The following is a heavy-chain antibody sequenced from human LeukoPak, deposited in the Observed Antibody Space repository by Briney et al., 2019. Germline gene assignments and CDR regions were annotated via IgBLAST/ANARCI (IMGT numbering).Heavy chain of an antibody. Sequence: PGGSLRLSCAASGFTFSSYSMNWVRQAPGKGLEWVSSIGSSSSYIYYADSVKGRFTISRDNAKNSLYLQMNSLRAEDTAVYYCARVAWGLVGATTGKGYFDYWGQGTLVTVSS. CDR2: IGSSSSYI. D-gene: IGHD1-26*01. CDR1: GFTFSSYS. CDR3: ARVAWGLVGATTGKGYFDY. V-gene: IGHV3-21*01. J-gene: IGHJ4*02.